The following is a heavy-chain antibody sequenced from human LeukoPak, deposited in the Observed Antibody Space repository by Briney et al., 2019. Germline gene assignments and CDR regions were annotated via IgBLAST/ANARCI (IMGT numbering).Heavy chain of an antibody. Sequence: QSGGSLRLSCAASVFPFSSYAMSWVRQAPGKVLEWVSTISGSGGSTYYADSVKGRFTISRDNSKNTLYLQMNSMRAEDTAVYYCAKFDACDTFLPAAMHLGYWGQGTLVTVSS. CDR2: ISGSGGST. CDR3: AKFDACDTFLPAAMHLGY. J-gene: IGHJ4*02. CDR1: VFPFSSYA. V-gene: IGHV3-23*01. D-gene: IGHD2-2*01.